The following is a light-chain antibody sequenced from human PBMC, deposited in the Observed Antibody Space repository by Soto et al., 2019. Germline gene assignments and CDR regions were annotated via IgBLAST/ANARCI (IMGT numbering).Light chain of an antibody. CDR3: SSNTSTNTVV. CDR1: SSDVGGYNY. Sequence: QSVLTQPASVSGSPGQSITISCTGTSSDVGGYNYVSWYQQHPGKAPKLMIYDVSNRPSGVSNRFSGSKSGNTASLTISGLQAEDEAEYYCSSNTSTNTVVFGGGTKLTVL. J-gene: IGLJ2*01. V-gene: IGLV2-14*03. CDR2: DVS.